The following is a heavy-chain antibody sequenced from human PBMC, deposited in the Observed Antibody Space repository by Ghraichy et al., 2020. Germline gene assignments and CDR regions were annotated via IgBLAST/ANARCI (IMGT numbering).Heavy chain of an antibody. V-gene: IGHV4-39*07. D-gene: IGHD3-3*01. Sequence: SQTLSLTCTVSGGSISSSSYYWGWIRQPPGKGLEWIGSIYYSGSTYYNPSLKSRVTISVDTSKNQFSLKLSSVTAADTAVYYCARSYYDFWSGYLGGWFDPWGQGTLVTVSS. CDR1: GGSISSSSYY. CDR2: IYYSGST. J-gene: IGHJ5*02. CDR3: ARSYYDFWSGYLGGWFDP.